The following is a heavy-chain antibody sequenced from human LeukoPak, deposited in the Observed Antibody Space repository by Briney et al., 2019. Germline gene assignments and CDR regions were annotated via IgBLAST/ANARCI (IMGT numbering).Heavy chain of an antibody. J-gene: IGHJ4*02. V-gene: IGHV1-2*02. Sequence: ASVKVSCKASGYTFTDYYMHWVRQAPGQGFEWMGWINPNDGDTNYAQKFQGRVTMTRDTSISTAHMEVSRLRSDDTAVYYCARANFLYCSSSTCLFDYWSQGTLVTVSS. CDR2: INPNDGDT. D-gene: IGHD2-2*01. CDR1: GYTFTDYY. CDR3: ARANFLYCSSSTCLFDY.